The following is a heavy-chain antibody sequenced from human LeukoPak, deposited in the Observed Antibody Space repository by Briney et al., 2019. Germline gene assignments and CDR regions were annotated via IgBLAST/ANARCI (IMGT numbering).Heavy chain of an antibody. CDR3: ARESTYGDYGLGRGFDP. CDR1: GGSISSSSYY. V-gene: IGHV4-39*07. CDR2: IYYSGST. D-gene: IGHD4-17*01. J-gene: IGHJ5*02. Sequence: PSETLSLTCTVSGGSISSSSYYWGWIRQPPGKGLEWIGSIYYSGSTYYNPSLKSRVTISVDTSKNQFSLKLSSVTAADTAVYYCARESTYGDYGLGRGFDPWGQGTLVTVSS.